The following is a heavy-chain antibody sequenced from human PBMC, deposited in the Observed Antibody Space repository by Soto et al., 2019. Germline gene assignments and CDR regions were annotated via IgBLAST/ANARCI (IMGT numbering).Heavy chain of an antibody. D-gene: IGHD6-13*01. CDR2: IVVGSGNT. V-gene: IGHV1-58*01. J-gene: IGHJ6*02. CDR1: GFTFTSSS. Sequence: SVKVSCKASGFTFTSSSVQWGRQARGQRLEWIGWIVVGSGNTNYAQKFQERVTITRDMSTSTAYMELSRLRSEDTAVYYCAADGSSSWYYYYYGMDVWGQGTTVTVSS. CDR3: AADGSSSWYYYYYGMDV.